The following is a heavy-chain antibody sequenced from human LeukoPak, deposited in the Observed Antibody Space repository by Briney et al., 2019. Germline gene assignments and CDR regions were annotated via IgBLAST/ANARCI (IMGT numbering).Heavy chain of an antibody. CDR1: GGSISSGGYY. J-gene: IGHJ6*03. D-gene: IGHD3-3*01. Sequence: SQTLSLTCTVSGGSISSGGYYWSWIRQHPGKGLEWIGYIYYSGSTYYNPSLKSRVTISVDTSKNQFSLKLSSVTAADTAVYYCARSGITIFGVDNYYMDVWGKGTTVTVSS. V-gene: IGHV4-31*03. CDR2: IYYSGST. CDR3: ARSGITIFGVDNYYMDV.